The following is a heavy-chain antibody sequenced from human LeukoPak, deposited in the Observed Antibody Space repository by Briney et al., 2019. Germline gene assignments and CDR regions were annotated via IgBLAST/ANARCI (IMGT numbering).Heavy chain of an antibody. J-gene: IGHJ4*02. CDR1: GFTFSSYA. CDR3: ARGLSGYDYSDY. D-gene: IGHD5-12*01. CDR2: ISYDGSDK. V-gene: IGHV3-30-3*01. Sequence: GGSLRLSCAASGFTFSSYAMHWVRQAPGKGLEWVAVISYDGSDKYFADSVKGRFTISRDNSKNTLYLQMNSLRADDTAVYYCARGLSGYDYSDYWGQGTLVTVSS.